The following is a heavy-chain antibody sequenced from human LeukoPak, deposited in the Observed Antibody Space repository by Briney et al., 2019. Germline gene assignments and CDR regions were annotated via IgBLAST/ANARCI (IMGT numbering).Heavy chain of an antibody. CDR2: IIPIFGTA. CDR1: GGTFSSYA. V-gene: IGHV1-69*13. CDR3: ARDRSVSGYSIPDY. J-gene: IGHJ4*02. D-gene: IGHD5-12*01. Sequence: SVKVSCKASGGTFSSYAISWVRQAPGQGLEWMGGIIPIFGTANYAQKFQGRVTAYMELSSLRSEDTAVYYCARDRSVSGYSIPDYWGQGTLVTVSS.